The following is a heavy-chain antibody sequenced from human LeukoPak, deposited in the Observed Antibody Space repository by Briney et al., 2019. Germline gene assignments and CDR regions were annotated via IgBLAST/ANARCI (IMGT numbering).Heavy chain of an antibody. CDR1: GFTFRSYA. CDR2: ISGSGGST. D-gene: IGHD3-3*01. Sequence: GGSLRLSCAASGFTFRSYAMSWVRQAPGKGLEWVSAISGSGGSTYYADSVKGRFTISRDNSKNTLYLQMNSLRAEDTAVYYCAKSNAYYDFWNYWGQGTLVTVSS. CDR3: AKSNAYYDFWNY. V-gene: IGHV3-23*01. J-gene: IGHJ4*02.